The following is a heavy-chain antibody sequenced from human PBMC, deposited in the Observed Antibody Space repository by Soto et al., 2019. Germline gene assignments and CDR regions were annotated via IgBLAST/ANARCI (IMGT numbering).Heavy chain of an antibody. V-gene: IGHV3-21*01. CDR1: GFTFTTYS. J-gene: IGHJ4*02. Sequence: GGSQRLSCAASGFTFTTYSMNWVRQAPGKGLEXVSXXSXXTXXXXXAXXXKGRFTVSRDNAKNSVYLEMNSLSAEETAVYYCARESEDLTSNFDYWGQGTLVTVSS. CDR3: ARESEDLTSNFDY. CDR2: XSXXTXXX.